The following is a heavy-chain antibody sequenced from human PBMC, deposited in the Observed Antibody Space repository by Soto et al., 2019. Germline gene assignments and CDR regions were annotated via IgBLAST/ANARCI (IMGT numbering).Heavy chain of an antibody. V-gene: IGHV3-23*01. CDR3: AKVRDGYISRYPGNIDY. CDR2: ISGSGGST. Sequence: GGSLRLSCAASGFTFSSYAMSWFRQAPGKGLEWVSAISGSGGSTYYADSVKGRFTISRDNSKNTLYLQMNSLRAEDTAVYYCAKVRDGYISRYPGNIDYWGQGTLVTVSS. CDR1: GFTFSSYA. D-gene: IGHD5-12*01. J-gene: IGHJ4*02.